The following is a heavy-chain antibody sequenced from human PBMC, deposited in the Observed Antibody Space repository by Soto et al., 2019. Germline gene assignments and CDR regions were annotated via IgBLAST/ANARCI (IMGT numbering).Heavy chain of an antibody. J-gene: IGHJ6*02. V-gene: IGHV1-69*12. CDR1: GGTFSSYA. CDR3: ASHGGSSPEGRYYYGMDV. D-gene: IGHD1-26*01. CDR2: IIPIFGTA. Sequence: QVQLVQSGAEVKKPGSSVKVSCKASGGTFSSYAISWVRQAPGQGLEWMGGIIPIFGTADYAQKLQGRVTITGEESTSTAYMELSTLRSEDTVVYYCASHGGSSPEGRYYYGMDVWGQGTTVTVSS.